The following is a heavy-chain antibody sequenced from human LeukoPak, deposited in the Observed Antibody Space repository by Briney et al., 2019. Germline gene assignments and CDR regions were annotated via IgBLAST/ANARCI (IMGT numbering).Heavy chain of an antibody. CDR3: AKDRIASPPQGRFDP. D-gene: IGHD6-6*01. CDR1: GFTFRSYA. V-gene: IGHV3-23*01. Sequence: GGSLRLSCAASGFTFRSYAMNWVRQAPGKGLEWVSAISGSGDSTYYADSVKGRFTISRDNSQNTLYLQMNSLGAEDTAIYYCAKDRIASPPQGRFDPWGQGTLVTVSS. J-gene: IGHJ5*02. CDR2: ISGSGDST.